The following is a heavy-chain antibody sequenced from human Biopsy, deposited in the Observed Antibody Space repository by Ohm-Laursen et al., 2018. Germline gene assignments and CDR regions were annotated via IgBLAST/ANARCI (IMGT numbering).Heavy chain of an antibody. CDR3: ASGNIGGVGLDV. CDR1: GDTFTTSA. Sequence: ESSVKVSCKSSGDTFTTSAISWVRQVPGQGLDWMGRIIPILGTVDCGQNFQGRVTTRADTSTTFLELTSLRYDDTAVYYCASGNIGGVGLDVWGLGTTVTVSS. CDR2: IIPILGTV. V-gene: IGHV1-69*04. D-gene: IGHD3-10*01. J-gene: IGHJ6*02.